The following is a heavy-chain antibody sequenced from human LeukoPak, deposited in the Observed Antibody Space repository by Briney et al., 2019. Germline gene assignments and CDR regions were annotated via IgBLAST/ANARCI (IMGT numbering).Heavy chain of an antibody. Sequence: GESLKISCKGSGYSFTSYWIGWVRQMPGKGLEWMGIIYPGDSDTRYSPSFKAQATISADKSISTAYLQWSSLKASDTAMYYCARDRYYYGSGSYWVDYWGQGTLVTVSS. D-gene: IGHD3-10*01. CDR2: IYPGDSDT. CDR1: GYSFTSYW. V-gene: IGHV5-51*01. CDR3: ARDRYYYGSGSYWVDY. J-gene: IGHJ4*02.